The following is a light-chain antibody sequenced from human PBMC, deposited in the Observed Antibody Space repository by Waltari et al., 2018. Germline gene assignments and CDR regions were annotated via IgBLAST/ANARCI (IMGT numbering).Light chain of an antibody. J-gene: IGLJ3*02. CDR1: SSDVGSYNY. CDR2: EVT. V-gene: IGLV2-14*01. Sequence: QSALTQPASVSGSPGQSITISCTGTSSDVGSYNYVSWYQQHPGKAPKLILYEVTTRPAGVSTRFSGSKSGNTASLTISGLQAEDEADYYCSSCTSSSTLVFGGGTKLTVL. CDR3: SSCTSSSTLV.